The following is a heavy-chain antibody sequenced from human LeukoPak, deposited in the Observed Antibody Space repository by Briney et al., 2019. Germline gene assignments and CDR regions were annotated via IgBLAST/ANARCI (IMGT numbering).Heavy chain of an antibody. V-gene: IGHV3-23*01. CDR1: GFTFSSYA. CDR3: ARGRSGYYYFDY. CDR2: ISGSGGGT. Sequence: GGSLRLSCAASGFTFSSYAMSWVRQAPGKGLEWVSAISGSGGGTYYADSVKGRFTISRDNSKNTLYLQMNSLRAEDTAEYYCARGRSGYYYFDYWGQGTLVTVSS. D-gene: IGHD3-22*01. J-gene: IGHJ4*02.